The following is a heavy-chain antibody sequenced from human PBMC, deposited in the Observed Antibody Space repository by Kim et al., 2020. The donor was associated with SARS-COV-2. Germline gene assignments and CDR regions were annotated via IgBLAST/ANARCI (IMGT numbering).Heavy chain of an antibody. CDR1: GFTFSSYA. D-gene: IGHD5-12*01. J-gene: IGHJ4*02. CDR3: ARGGYPPY. V-gene: IGHV3-30-3*01. Sequence: GGSLRLSCAASGFTFSSYAMHWVRQAPGKGLEWVAVISYDGSNKYYADSVKGRFTISRDNSKNTLYLQMNSLRAEDTAVYYCARGGYPPYWGQGTLVTVSS. CDR2: ISYDGSNK.